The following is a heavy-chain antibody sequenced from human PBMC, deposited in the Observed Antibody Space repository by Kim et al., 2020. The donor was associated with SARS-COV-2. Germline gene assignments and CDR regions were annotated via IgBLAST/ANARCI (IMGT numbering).Heavy chain of an antibody. Sequence: SETLSLTCTVSGGSISSSSYYWGWIRQPPGKGLEWIGSIYYSGSTYYNPSLKSRVTISVDTSKNQFSLKLSSVTAADTAVYYCARDVDGLYYYDSSGLGLFDLWGRGTLVTVSS. CDR3: ARDVDGLYYYDSSGLGLFDL. V-gene: IGHV4-39*02. CDR2: IYYSGST. D-gene: IGHD3-22*01. J-gene: IGHJ2*01. CDR1: GGSISSSSYY.